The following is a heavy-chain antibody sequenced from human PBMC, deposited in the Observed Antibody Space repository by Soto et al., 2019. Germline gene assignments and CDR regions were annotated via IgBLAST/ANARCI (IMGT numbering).Heavy chain of an antibody. Sequence: QVQLVQSGPEVKKPGASVKVSCKTSGYTFTSFGISWVRQAPGQGLEWMGWITTDKGKTNYAQKFQGRVTMTTDTSTSTAYMELRSLRSDVTAVYYCATRSPAFDYWGQGTLLTVSS. CDR2: ITTDKGKT. J-gene: IGHJ4*02. CDR3: ATRSPAFDY. CDR1: GYTFTSFG. V-gene: IGHV1-18*01.